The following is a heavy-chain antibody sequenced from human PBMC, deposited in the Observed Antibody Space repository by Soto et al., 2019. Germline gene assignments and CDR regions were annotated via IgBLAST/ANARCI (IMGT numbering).Heavy chain of an antibody. J-gene: IGHJ6*02. CDR1: GGSISSGGYY. D-gene: IGHD6-25*01. CDR2: IYYSGST. V-gene: IGHV4-31*03. CDR3: ARVAAGNYYYGMDV. Sequence: QVQLQESGPGLVKPSQTLSLTCTVSGGSISSGGYYWSWIRQHPGKGLEWIGYIYYSGSTYYNPSLKRRVTISVDTSKNQFSLKLSSVTAADTAVYYCARVAAGNYYYGMDVWGQGTTVTVSS.